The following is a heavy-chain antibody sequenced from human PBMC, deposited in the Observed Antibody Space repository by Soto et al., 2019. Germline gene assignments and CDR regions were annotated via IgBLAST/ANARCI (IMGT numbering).Heavy chain of an antibody. CDR1: GGTFSNSA. V-gene: IGHV1-69*13. CDR2: IMPIFHTP. J-gene: IGHJ6*02. CDR3: ARDKDRLQLGGNYYYILDV. D-gene: IGHD5-12*01. Sequence: ASVKVSCKASGGTFSNSAVSWVRQAPGQGLEWLGGIMPIFHTPDYAQKFQDRLTITADESTNTACMELSGLRSDDTAVYYCARDKDRLQLGGNYYYILDVWGQGTTVTVSS.